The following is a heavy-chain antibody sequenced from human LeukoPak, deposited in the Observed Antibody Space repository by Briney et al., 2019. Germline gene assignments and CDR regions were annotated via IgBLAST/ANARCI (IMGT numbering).Heavy chain of an antibody. CDR2: INPNSGGT. J-gene: IGHJ6*03. Sequence: ASVKVSCKASGYTFTGYYMHWVRQAPGQGLEWMGWINPNSGGTNYAQKFQGRVTMTRDTSISTAYMELSRLRSDDTAVYYCARGRAYSSGWYRGSYMDVWGKGTTVTVSS. CDR1: GYTFTGYY. V-gene: IGHV1-2*02. CDR3: ARGRAYSSGWYRGSYMDV. D-gene: IGHD6-19*01.